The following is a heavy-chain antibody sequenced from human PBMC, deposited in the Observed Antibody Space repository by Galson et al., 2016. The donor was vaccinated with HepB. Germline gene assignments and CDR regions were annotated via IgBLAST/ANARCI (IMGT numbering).Heavy chain of an antibody. D-gene: IGHD3-10*01. CDR3: AKEGWCGELLYGHVDF. J-gene: IGHJ4*02. V-gene: IGHV3-23*01. CDR2: ISGRGDRI. CDR1: GFTFSSFA. Sequence: SLRLSCAASGFTFSSFAMSWVRRVPGKGLEWVSAISGRGDRIRYAESVKGRFIISRDNSKNTLDVEMKNMRVEDTAVYYCAKEGWCGELLYGHVDFWGRGTLVTVSS.